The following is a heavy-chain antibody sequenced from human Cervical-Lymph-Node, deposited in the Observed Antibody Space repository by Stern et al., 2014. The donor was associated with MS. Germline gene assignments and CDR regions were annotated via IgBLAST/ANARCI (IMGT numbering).Heavy chain of an antibody. J-gene: IGHJ4*02. D-gene: IGHD5-12*01. V-gene: IGHV1-69*01. CDR2: IIPIFGTA. CDR1: GGTFGSFA. CDR3: TREAIGHSGTFDF. Sequence: QVQLVQSGAEVKKPGSSVKVSCRASGGTFGSFAVNWVRQAPGQGLEWMGGIIPIFGTANYAQRFQGRVTITADESTTTAYMELNSLTSDDTAVYVCTREAIGHSGTFDFWGQGTLVTVSS.